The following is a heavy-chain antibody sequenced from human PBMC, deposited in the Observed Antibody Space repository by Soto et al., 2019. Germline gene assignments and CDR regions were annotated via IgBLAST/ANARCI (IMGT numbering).Heavy chain of an antibody. CDR1: GFTFSSYA. Sequence: PGGSLRLSCAASGFTFSSYAMSWVRQAPGKGLEWVSAISGSGGSTYYADSVKGRFTISRDNSKNTLYLQMNSLRAEDTAVYYCAKGRTYYYDSSGSPANGYYYGMDVWGQGTTVTVSS. J-gene: IGHJ6*02. CDR3: AKGRTYYYDSSGSPANGYYYGMDV. V-gene: IGHV3-23*01. D-gene: IGHD3-22*01. CDR2: ISGSGGST.